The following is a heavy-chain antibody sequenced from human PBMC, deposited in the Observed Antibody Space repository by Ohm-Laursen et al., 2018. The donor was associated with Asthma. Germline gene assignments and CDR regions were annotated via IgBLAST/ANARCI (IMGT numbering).Heavy chain of an antibody. CDR3: ATWTGNYPLDV. CDR1: GFTFSSYA. D-gene: IGHD3/OR15-3a*01. CDR2: IIGSGADT. J-gene: IGHJ6*02. V-gene: IGHV3-23*01. Sequence: SLRLSCAASGFTFSSYAMSWVRQAPGKGLECVSAIIGSGADTYYADSVKGRFTISRDNSKNTLYLLLNSLRADDTAVYYCATWTGNYPLDVWGQGTKVTVSS.